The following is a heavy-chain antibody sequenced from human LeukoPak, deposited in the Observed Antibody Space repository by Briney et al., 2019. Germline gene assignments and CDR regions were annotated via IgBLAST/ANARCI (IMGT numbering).Heavy chain of an antibody. Sequence: GGSLRLSCAASGFTFSTYAMSWVRQAPGKGLEWVSAISGSGGSTYYADSVKGRFTISRHNSKNTLYLQMNSLRGEDTAVYYCARGSYSSGWYDWGQGTLVTVSS. CDR3: ARGSYSSGWYD. CDR1: GFTFSTYA. J-gene: IGHJ4*02. CDR2: ISGSGGST. D-gene: IGHD6-19*01. V-gene: IGHV3-23*01.